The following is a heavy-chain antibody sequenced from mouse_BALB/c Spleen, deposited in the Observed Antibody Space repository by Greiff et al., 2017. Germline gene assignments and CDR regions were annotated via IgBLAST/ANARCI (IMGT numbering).Heavy chain of an antibody. CDR1: GFNIKDYY. Sequence: VHVKQSGAELVRPGALVKLSCKASGFNIKDYYMHWVKQRPEQGLEWIGWIDPENGNTIYDPKFQGKASITADTSSNTAYLQLSSLTSEDSAVYYCAREGNYRYDGGLPWFAYWGQGTLVTVSA. CDR3: AREGNYRYDGGLPWFAY. D-gene: IGHD2-14*01. J-gene: IGHJ3*01. CDR2: IDPENGNT. V-gene: IGHV14-1*02.